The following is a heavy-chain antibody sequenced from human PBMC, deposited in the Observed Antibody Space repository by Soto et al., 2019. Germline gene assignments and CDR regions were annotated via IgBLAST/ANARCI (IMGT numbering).Heavy chain of an antibody. J-gene: IGHJ6*02. Sequence: SETLSLTRTGTGGSMTSGYQYWTWIRHRPGEGLEWFGYINHRGSLYYNPSLKSRVSMSVDTSKNQFSLNLSSVTAADTAVYYCARDLPQRQGRNMDVGGHETKVTV. D-gene: IGHD1-1*01. CDR1: GGSMTSGYQY. V-gene: IGHV4-31*03. CDR2: INHRGSL. CDR3: ARDLPQRQGRNMDV.